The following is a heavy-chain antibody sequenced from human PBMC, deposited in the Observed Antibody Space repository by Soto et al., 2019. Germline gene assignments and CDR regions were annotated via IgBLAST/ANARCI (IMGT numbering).Heavy chain of an antibody. CDR1: GGSISGNY. J-gene: IGHJ4*02. Sequence: SETLSLTCTVSGGSISGNYWTWIRQPPGKGLEWIGYVYNSGSTNYNPSLKSRVTISEDTSKSQFSLKVSSMTAADTAVYYCARYRREAVAGYTLDNWGPGILVTLSS. D-gene: IGHD6-13*01. CDR2: VYNSGST. V-gene: IGHV4-59*01. CDR3: ARYRREAVAGYTLDN.